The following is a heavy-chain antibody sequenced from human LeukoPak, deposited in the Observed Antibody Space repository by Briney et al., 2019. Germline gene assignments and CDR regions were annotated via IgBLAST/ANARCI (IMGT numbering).Heavy chain of an antibody. CDR1: GFTFSNAW. D-gene: IGHD3-9*01. Sequence: GGSLRLSCAASGFTFSNAWMSWVRQAPGKGLEWVGRIKSRTDGGTTDYAAPVKGRFTISRDDSKNTLYLQMNSLKTEDTAVYYCTTDGAGVLRYLDWLSFDYWGQGTLVTVSS. V-gene: IGHV3-15*01. CDR2: IKSRTDGGTT. CDR3: TTDGAGVLRYLDWLSFDY. J-gene: IGHJ4*02.